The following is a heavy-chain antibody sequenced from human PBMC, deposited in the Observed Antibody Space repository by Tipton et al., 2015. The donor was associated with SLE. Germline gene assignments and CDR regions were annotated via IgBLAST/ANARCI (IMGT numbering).Heavy chain of an antibody. V-gene: IGHV4-61*09. J-gene: IGHJ3*02. D-gene: IGHD3-10*01. CDR2: IYTSGST. CDR3: AREVDTMDDSDAFDI. Sequence: TLSLTCSVSGGSISSAGSYYWTWIRLPAGKGLEWIGHIYTSGSTKYNPSLQSRVSISKDTSKNQFSLKLSSVTAADTAMYFCAREVDTMDDSDAFDIWGQGTMVTVSS. CDR1: GGSISSAGSYY.